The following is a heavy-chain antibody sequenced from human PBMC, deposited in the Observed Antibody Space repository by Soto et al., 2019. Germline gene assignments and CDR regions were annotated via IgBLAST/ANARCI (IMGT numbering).Heavy chain of an antibody. CDR2: IKSKTDGGTI. V-gene: IGHV3-15*07. CDR3: TTIGSSLGA. D-gene: IGHD6-13*01. CDR1: SFTFSTAW. Sequence: EVQLVESGGGLVKPGGSLRLSCAASSFTFSTAWMNWVRQAPGKGLEWVGRIKSKTDGGTIDYAAPVKGRFTISRDESKNTLFLQLKSLKTADTSIYYCTTIGSSLGAWGQGTLVTVSS. J-gene: IGHJ1*01.